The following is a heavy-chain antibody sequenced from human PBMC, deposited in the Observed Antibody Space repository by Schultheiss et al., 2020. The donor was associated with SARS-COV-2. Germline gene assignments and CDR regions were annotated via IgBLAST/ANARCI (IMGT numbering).Heavy chain of an antibody. Sequence: GESLKISCAASGFTFDDYTMHWVRQAPGKGLEWVSLISWDGGSTYYADSVKGRFTISRDNSKNSLYLQMNSLRTEDTALYYCAKDMAREGFSSTSPGAFDIWGQGTMVTVSS. CDR1: GFTFDDYT. J-gene: IGHJ3*02. CDR2: ISWDGGST. V-gene: IGHV3-43*01. CDR3: AKDMAREGFSSTSPGAFDI. D-gene: IGHD2-2*01.